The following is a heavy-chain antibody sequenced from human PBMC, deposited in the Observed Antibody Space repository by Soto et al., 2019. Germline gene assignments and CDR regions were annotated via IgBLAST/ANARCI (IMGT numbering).Heavy chain of an antibody. CDR2: IYYSGST. D-gene: IGHD2-2*01. Sequence: SETLSLTCTVSGGSISSYYWSWIRQPPGKGLEWIGYIYYSGSTNYNPSLKSRVTISVDTSKNQFSLKLSSVTAADTAVYYCASSTRNYYYYYMDVWGKGTTVTVSS. J-gene: IGHJ6*03. V-gene: IGHV4-59*01. CDR3: ASSTRNYYYYYMDV. CDR1: GGSISSYY.